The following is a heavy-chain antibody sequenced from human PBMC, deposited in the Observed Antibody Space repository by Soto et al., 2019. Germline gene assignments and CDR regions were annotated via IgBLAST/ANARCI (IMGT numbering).Heavy chain of an antibody. CDR3: AKSVVPATMPGVDYGMDV. Sequence: PGGSLRLSCAASGFTFSTYAMSWVRQAPGKGLEWVSVISGSGGSTYYADSVKSRFTISRDNSKNTLYLQMNSLRAEDTAVYYCAKSVVPATMPGVDYGMDVWGQGTTVTVSS. CDR2: ISGSGGST. D-gene: IGHD2-2*01. CDR1: GFTFSTYA. V-gene: IGHV3-23*01. J-gene: IGHJ6*02.